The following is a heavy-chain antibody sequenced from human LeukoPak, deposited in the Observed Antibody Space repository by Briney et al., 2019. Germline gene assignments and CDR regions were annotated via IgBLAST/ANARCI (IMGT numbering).Heavy chain of an antibody. CDR3: ARTSTVTSPSTGYFDY. V-gene: IGHV4-38-2*01. D-gene: IGHD4-11*01. J-gene: IGHJ4*02. CDR2: VYYSGST. Sequence: PSETLSLTCAVSGYSISSGDYWGWIRQPPGKGLEWIGSVYYSGSTHYNPSLKSRVTISVGTSRNQFSLRLSSVTAADTAVYYCARTSTVTSPSTGYFDYWGRETLATVSS. CDR1: GYSISSGDY.